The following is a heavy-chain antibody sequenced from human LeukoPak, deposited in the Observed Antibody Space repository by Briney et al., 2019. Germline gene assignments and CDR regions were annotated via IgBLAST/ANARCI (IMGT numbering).Heavy chain of an antibody. CDR1: GGSISSGDYY. Sequence: SETLSLTCTVSGGSISSGDYYWSWIRQPPGKGLEWIGYSYYSGSTYYNPSLKSRVTISVGTSKTQFSLKLSSVTAADTAVYYCDRETGGIAAAGKKYYYYGMDVWRKGTTDTVCS. CDR2: SYYSGST. D-gene: IGHD6-13*01. V-gene: IGHV4-30-4*01. CDR3: DRETGGIAAAGKKYYYYGMDV. J-gene: IGHJ6*04.